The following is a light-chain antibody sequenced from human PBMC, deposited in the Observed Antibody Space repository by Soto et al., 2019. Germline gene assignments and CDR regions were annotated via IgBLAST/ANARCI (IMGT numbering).Light chain of an antibody. V-gene: IGKV1-39*01. CDR2: AAS. J-gene: IGKJ2*01. Sequence: DIQMTQSPSSLSASVGDRVTLTCRASQSFSNFLNWYQQKPGKAPKVLIYAASSLQRGVPSRFSGSGSGTDFTLTISSLQPEDFATYYCQQSFSTPYTFGQGTKLEIK. CDR3: QQSFSTPYT. CDR1: QSFSNF.